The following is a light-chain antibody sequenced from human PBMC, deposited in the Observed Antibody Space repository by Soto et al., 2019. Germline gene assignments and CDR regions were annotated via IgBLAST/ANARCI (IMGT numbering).Light chain of an antibody. V-gene: IGKV1-5*03. Sequence: DIQMTQSPSTLSASVGDRVTITCRASQSISSWLAWYQQKPGKAPKLLIYKASSLESGDPSRFSGIGSGTEFTLTISSLQPDDFATYYCQQYNSYSQTFGQGTKVDIK. CDR3: QQYNSYSQT. J-gene: IGKJ1*01. CDR1: QSISSW. CDR2: KAS.